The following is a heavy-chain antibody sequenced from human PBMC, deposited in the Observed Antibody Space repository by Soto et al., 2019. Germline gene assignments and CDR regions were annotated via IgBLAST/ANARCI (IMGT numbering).Heavy chain of an antibody. CDR2: IYYRGNT. J-gene: IGHJ4*02. D-gene: IGHD3-9*01. Sequence: QLQLQESGPGLVKPSETLSLTCSVSGDSINSDKYYWGWIRQPPGKGLEWIGSIYYRGNTYYNPSLQTRVTISLDKTKSHFSLKLNSVTDADSAVYFCARLEGLATIAYYFDFWGQGALGTVSS. CDR1: GDSINSDKYY. CDR3: ARLEGLATIAYYFDF. V-gene: IGHV4-39*01.